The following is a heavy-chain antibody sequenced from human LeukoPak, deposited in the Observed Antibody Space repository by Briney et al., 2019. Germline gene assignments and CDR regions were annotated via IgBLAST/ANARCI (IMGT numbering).Heavy chain of an antibody. CDR1: GYTLTELS. CDR2: FDPEDGET. V-gene: IGHV1-24*01. J-gene: IGHJ4*02. CDR3: AAVTTHSQDFDY. D-gene: IGHD4-17*01. Sequence: ASVKVSCKVSGYTLTELSMHWVRQAPGKGLEWMGGFDPEDGETIYAQKFQGRVTMTEDTSTDTAYMELSSLISEDTAVYYCAAVTTHSQDFDYWGQGTLVTVSS.